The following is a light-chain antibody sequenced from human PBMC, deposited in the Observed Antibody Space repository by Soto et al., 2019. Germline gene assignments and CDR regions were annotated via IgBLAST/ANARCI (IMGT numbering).Light chain of an antibody. CDR1: QSVSSN. V-gene: IGKV3-15*01. CDR2: GAS. J-gene: IGKJ1*01. CDR3: QQYNNSPLT. Sequence: EIVMTQSPATLSVSPGERGTLSCRASQSVSSNLAWYQQKPGQPPRILIYGASTRATGIPARFSGSGSGTECTLTISSLQSEDFAVYYGQQYNNSPLTFGQGTKV.